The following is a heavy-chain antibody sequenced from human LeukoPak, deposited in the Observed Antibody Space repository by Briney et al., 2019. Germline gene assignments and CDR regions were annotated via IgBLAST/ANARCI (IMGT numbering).Heavy chain of an antibody. CDR2: INHSGST. V-gene: IGHV4-34*01. D-gene: IGHD1-20*01. Sequence: SETLSLTCTVSGGSFSGYYWSWIRQPPGKGLEWIGEINHSGSTNYNPSLKSRVTISVDTSKNQFSLKLSSVTAADTAVYYCAKATRITGQTGKFDPWGQGTLVTVSS. CDR1: GGSFSGYY. J-gene: IGHJ5*02. CDR3: AKATRITGQTGKFDP.